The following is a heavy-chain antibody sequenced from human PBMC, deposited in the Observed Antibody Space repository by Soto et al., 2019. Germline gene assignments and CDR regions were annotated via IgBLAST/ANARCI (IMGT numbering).Heavy chain of an antibody. Sequence: SETLSLTCTVSGGSISSYYWSWIRQPPGKGLEWIGYIYYSGSTNYNPSLKSRVTISVDTSKNQFSLKLSSVTAADTAVYYCARRAAGTFDYWGQGTLVTVSS. V-gene: IGHV4-59*08. J-gene: IGHJ4*02. D-gene: IGHD6-13*01. CDR2: IYYSGST. CDR1: GGSISSYY. CDR3: ARRAAGTFDY.